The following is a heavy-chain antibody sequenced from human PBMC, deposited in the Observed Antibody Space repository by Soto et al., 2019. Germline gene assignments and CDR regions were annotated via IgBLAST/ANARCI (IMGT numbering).Heavy chain of an antibody. J-gene: IGHJ6*02. V-gene: IGHV3-23*01. D-gene: IGHD6-19*01. CDR3: AKDRLRIPGGIAVAGIIPDV. CDR2: ISGSGGST. Sequence: GGSLRLSCAASGFTFSSYAMSWVRQAPGKGLEWVSAISGSGGSTYYADSVKGRFTISRDNSKNTLYLQMNSLRAEDTAVYYCAKDRLRIPGGIAVAGIIPDVWGQGTTVTVSS. CDR1: GFTFSSYA.